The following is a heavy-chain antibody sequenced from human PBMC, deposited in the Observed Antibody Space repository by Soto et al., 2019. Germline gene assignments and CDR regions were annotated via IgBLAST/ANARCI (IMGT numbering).Heavy chain of an antibody. V-gene: IGHV3-21*01. CDR1: GFTFSAYS. CDR3: ARDLSLMAATYKYSMDV. D-gene: IGHD2-8*01. J-gene: IGHJ6*02. Sequence: QRLSCADPGFTFSAYSMNWVRQAPGKGLEWVSSISSSSTHIYYADSVKGRFTISRDNAKNSLYLQMNSLRAEDTAVYYCARDLSLMAATYKYSMDVWGQAITVTFS. CDR2: ISSSSTHI.